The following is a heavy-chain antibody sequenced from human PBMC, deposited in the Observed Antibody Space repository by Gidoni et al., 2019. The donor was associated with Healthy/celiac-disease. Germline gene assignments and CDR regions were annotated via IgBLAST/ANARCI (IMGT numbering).Heavy chain of an antibody. D-gene: IGHD3-22*01. CDR3: ARSITMIVVANRFCAFDI. Sequence: STYYNPSLKSRVTISVDTSKNQFSLKLSSVTAADTAVYYCARSITMIVVANRFCAFDIWGQGTMVTVSS. J-gene: IGHJ3*02. CDR2: ST. V-gene: IGHV4-39*01.